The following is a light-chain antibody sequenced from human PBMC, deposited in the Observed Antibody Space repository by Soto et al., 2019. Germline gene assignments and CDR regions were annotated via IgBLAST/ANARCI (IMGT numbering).Light chain of an antibody. J-gene: IGKJ4*01. CDR1: QGIGAT. V-gene: IGKV3-15*01. CDR2: DTS. CDR3: QRYNHWPLT. Sequence: MTQSPATLSVSLVESVTLSCMASQGIGATLAWYQLKPGHTLMLHDDDTSARGIGFPASFSGYRSGSELTLTIMKPQAEEFAICYCQRYNHWPLTFGGGTKVDIK.